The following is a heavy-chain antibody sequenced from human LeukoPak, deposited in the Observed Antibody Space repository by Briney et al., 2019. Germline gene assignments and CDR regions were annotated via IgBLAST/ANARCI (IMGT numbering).Heavy chain of an antibody. J-gene: IGHJ3*02. CDR1: GGSISSYY. CDR3: ARDGGRTSSDAVEI. CDR2: IYYSGST. D-gene: IGHD2-2*01. Sequence: SETLSLTCTVSGGSISSYYRSWIRQPPGKGLEWIGYIYYSGSTNYNPSLKSRVTISVDTSKNQFSLKLTSVTAADTAVYYCARDGGRTSSDAVEIWGQGTMVIVSS. V-gene: IGHV4-59*12.